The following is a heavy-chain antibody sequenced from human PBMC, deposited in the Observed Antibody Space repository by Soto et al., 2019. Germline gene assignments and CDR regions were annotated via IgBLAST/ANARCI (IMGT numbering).Heavy chain of an antibody. J-gene: IGHJ3*02. CDR1: GFTFSSYA. Sequence: GGSLRLSCAASGFTFSSYAMHWVRQAPGKGLEYVSAISSNGGSTYYANSVKGRFTISRDNSKNTLYLQMGSLRAEDMAVYYCARNHRSSDFDWLLYPYAFDIWGQGTMVTVSS. D-gene: IGHD3-9*01. CDR3: ARNHRSSDFDWLLYPYAFDI. CDR2: ISSNGGST. V-gene: IGHV3-64*01.